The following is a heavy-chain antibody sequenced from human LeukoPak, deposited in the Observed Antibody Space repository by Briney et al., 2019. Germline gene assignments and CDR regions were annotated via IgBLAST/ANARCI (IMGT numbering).Heavy chain of an antibody. V-gene: IGHV3-48*02. D-gene: IGHD3-10*01. CDR3: ARGEHRSAWLINY. CDR1: GFTFSDYS. J-gene: IGHJ4*02. Sequence: GGSLRLSCVTSGFTFSDYSMNWVSQAPGKGMEWISYITASSDNINYADSVKGRFAISRDNAKNSLYLQMNSLRDDDTAVYYCARGEHRSAWLINYWGQGTLVIVSS. CDR2: ITASSDNI.